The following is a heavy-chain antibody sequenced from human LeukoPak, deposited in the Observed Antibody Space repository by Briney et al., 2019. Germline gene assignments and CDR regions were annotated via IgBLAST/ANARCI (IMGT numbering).Heavy chain of an antibody. CDR3: AKGSGSSWHHFDY. J-gene: IGHJ4*02. D-gene: IGHD6-13*01. CDR1: GFTFSSYA. V-gene: IGHV3-23*01. CDR2: ISASGAGT. Sequence: GGSLRLSCAASGFTFSSYAMSWVRQAPGKGLEWVSAISASGAGTYYADSVKGRFTVSRDNSKNTLYLQMNTLRAEDTALYYCAKGSGSSWHHFDYWAREPWSPPPQ.